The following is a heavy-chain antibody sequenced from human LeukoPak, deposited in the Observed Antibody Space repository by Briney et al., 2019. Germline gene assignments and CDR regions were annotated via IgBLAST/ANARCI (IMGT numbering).Heavy chain of an antibody. CDR2: INSDGSST. J-gene: IGHJ4*02. CDR3: AKEEYTTSSAYLNY. CDR1: GFTFSNYW. V-gene: IGHV3-74*01. D-gene: IGHD6-6*01. Sequence: PGGSLRLSYAASGFTFSNYWMHWVRQAPGKGLVRVSRINSDGSSTSYADSVKGRFTISRDNAKNTLYLQMNSLRAEDTAVYYCAKEEYTTSSAYLNYWGQGTQVTVSS.